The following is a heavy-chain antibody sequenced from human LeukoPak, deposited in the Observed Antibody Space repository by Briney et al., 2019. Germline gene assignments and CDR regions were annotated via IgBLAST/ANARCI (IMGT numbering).Heavy chain of an antibody. V-gene: IGHV1-3*01. Sequence: ASVKVSCKASGYTFTSYAMHWVRQAPGQRLEWMGWINAGNGNTKYSQKFQGRVTITRDTSADTAYMELSSLRSEGTAVYYCARLKYCTNGVCYAGFDYWGQGTLVTVSS. CDR1: GYTFTSYA. CDR3: ARLKYCTNGVCYAGFDY. D-gene: IGHD2-8*01. J-gene: IGHJ4*02. CDR2: INAGNGNT.